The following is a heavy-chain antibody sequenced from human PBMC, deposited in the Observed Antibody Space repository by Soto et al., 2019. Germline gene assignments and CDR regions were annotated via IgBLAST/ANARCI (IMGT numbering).Heavy chain of an antibody. CDR2: ISYDGSNK. D-gene: IGHD6-13*01. J-gene: IGHJ2*01. Sequence: GKGLEWCAGISYDGSNKYYADSVKGRFTISIDNSKNTLYLQMNIVRAEDTAVYYCARFFFQAADGIRDSVPVSAFLLNRSSDL. V-gene: IGHV3-30*01. CDR3: ARFFFQAADGIRDSVPVSAFLLNRSSDL.